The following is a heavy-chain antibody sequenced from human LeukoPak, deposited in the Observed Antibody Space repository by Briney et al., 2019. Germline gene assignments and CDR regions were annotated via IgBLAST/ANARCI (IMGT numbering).Heavy chain of an antibody. CDR1: GFTFSSYS. J-gene: IGHJ6*03. CDR2: ISSSSSYI. CDR3: ARATMVRRGVYYYYYMDV. Sequence: GGSLRLSCAASGFTFSSYSMNWVRQAPGEGLEWVSSISSSSSYIYYADSVKGRFTISRDNAKNSLYLQMNSLRAEDTAVYYCARATMVRRGVYYYYYMDVWGKGTTVTVSS. V-gene: IGHV3-21*01. D-gene: IGHD3-10*01.